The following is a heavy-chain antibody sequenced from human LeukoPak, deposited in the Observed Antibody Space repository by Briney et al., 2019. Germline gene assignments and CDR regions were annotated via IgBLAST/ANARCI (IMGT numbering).Heavy chain of an antibody. Sequence: GGSLRLSCAASGFTFSDYYMSWIRQAPGKGLEWVANIKQDGSEKYYVDSVKGRFTISRDNAKNSLYLQMNSLRAEDTAVYYCARAGYYDFWSGYNDAFDIWGQGTMVTVSS. CDR1: GFTFSDYY. CDR2: IKQDGSEK. CDR3: ARAGYYDFWSGYNDAFDI. J-gene: IGHJ3*02. V-gene: IGHV3-7*01. D-gene: IGHD3-3*01.